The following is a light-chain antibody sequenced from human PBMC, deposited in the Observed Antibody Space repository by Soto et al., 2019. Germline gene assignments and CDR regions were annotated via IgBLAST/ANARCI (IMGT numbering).Light chain of an antibody. V-gene: IGLV1-44*01. CDR3: AAWDDSLNAVL. CDR2: KND. J-gene: IGLJ2*01. Sequence: QSVLTQPPSASGTPGQTVTISCSGTISNIGSNAVNWYQQVPGTAPKLLMYKNDQRPSGVPDRFSGSKSGTSASLAVSGLQSEDEVDYYCAAWDDSLNAVLFGGGTKVTVL. CDR1: ISNIGSNA.